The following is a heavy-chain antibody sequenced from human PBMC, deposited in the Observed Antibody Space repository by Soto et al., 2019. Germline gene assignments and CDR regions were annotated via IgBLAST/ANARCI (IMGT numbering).Heavy chain of an antibody. V-gene: IGHV3-7*05. D-gene: IGHD5-18*01. Sequence: EVQLVESGGGLVQPGGSLRLSCGASGFTFRTYWLSWVRQVPGKGLEWVANINQDGSEKNYVDSVKGRFTISRDNAKNSLHRQMSSLRAEDTAVYYCARDGSTSWYSYDYHGMDVWGQGTTVTVSS. CDR1: GFTFRTYW. CDR2: INQDGSEK. J-gene: IGHJ6*02. CDR3: ARDGSTSWYSYDYHGMDV.